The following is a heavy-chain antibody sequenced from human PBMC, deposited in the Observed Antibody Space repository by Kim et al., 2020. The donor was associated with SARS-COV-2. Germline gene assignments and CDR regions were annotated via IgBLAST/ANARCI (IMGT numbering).Heavy chain of an antibody. CDR1: GYTFTNYG. J-gene: IGHJ6*02. V-gene: IGHV1-18*04. D-gene: IGHD1-1*01. Sequence: ASVKVSCKASGYTFTNYGISWVRQAPGQGLEWMGWISVYNGNTKFAQKVQGRVTMTTDTSTTTVSMELRSLRSDDGAVYYCARTGSTPRDYFYYGMDVWGQGTTVSVSS. CDR3: ARTGSTPRDYFYYGMDV. CDR2: ISVYNGNT.